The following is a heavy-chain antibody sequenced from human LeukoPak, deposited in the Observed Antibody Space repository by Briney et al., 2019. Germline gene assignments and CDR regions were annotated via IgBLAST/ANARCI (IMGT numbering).Heavy chain of an antibody. CDR1: GFTFSSYG. Sequence: GGSLRLSCAASGFTFSSYGMHWVRQAPGKGLEWVAFIRYDGSNKYCADSVKGRFTISRDNSKNTLYLQMNSLRAEDTAVYYCAKDPAAITAPDYYYYYYMDVWGKGTTVTVSS. CDR2: IRYDGSNK. CDR3: AKDPAAITAPDYYYYYYMDV. V-gene: IGHV3-30*02. D-gene: IGHD2-2*01. J-gene: IGHJ6*03.